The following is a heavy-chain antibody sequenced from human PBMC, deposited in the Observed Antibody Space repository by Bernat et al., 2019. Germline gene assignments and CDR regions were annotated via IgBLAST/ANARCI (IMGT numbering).Heavy chain of an antibody. CDR1: GFTFSLYA. Sequence: EAQLLESGGGLVEPGGSLRLSCAASGFTFSLYAMAWVRQAPGKGLEWVSAIIGSGITTYYADSVKGRFTVSRDNSRNTLYLEMSSLTAEDTALYYCAKDEESSGRDHDAFDIWGHGTMVTVSS. D-gene: IGHD6-19*01. CDR3: AKDEESSGRDHDAFDI. J-gene: IGHJ3*02. CDR2: IIGSGITT. V-gene: IGHV3-23*01.